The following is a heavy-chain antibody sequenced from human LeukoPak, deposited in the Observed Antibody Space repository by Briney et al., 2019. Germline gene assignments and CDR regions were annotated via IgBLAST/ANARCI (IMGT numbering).Heavy chain of an antibody. CDR3: ARDSSTRKNWFDP. D-gene: IGHD6-13*01. CDR1: GGSFSGYY. Sequence: SETLSLTCAVYGGSFSGYYWSWIRQPPGKGLEWIGEINHSGSTNYNPSLKSRVTISVDTSKNQFSLKLSSVTAADTAVYHCARDSSTRKNWFDPWGQGTLVTVSS. J-gene: IGHJ5*02. CDR2: INHSGST. V-gene: IGHV4-34*01.